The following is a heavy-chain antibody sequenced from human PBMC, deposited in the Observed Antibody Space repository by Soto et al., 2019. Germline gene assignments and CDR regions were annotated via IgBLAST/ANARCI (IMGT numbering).Heavy chain of an antibody. Sequence: SETLSLTCSASGDSISTVDYFWAWIRQPPGQALEYIGYIYKSATTYYNPSFESRVAISLDTSKSQFSLNVTSVTAADTAVYFCARGRYCLTGRCFPNWFDSWGQGTLVTVSS. V-gene: IGHV4-30-4*01. CDR1: GDSISTVDYF. J-gene: IGHJ5*01. CDR3: ARGRYCLTGRCFPNWFDS. D-gene: IGHD2-15*01. CDR2: IYKSATT.